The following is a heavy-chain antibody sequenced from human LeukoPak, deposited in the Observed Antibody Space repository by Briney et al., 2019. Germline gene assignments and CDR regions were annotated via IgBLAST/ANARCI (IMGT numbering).Heavy chain of an antibody. D-gene: IGHD3-10*01. Sequence: GGSLRLSCAASGFTVSSNYMSWVRQAPGKGLEWVSVIYSGGSAYYADSVKGRFTISRDNSKSTLYIQMNSLRAEDTAVYYCARAKPKNMVRGLIMRRESRYYFDYWGQGTLVTVSS. CDR1: GFTVSSNY. V-gene: IGHV3-53*01. CDR2: IYSGGSA. J-gene: IGHJ4*02. CDR3: ARAKPKNMVRGLIMRRESRYYFDY.